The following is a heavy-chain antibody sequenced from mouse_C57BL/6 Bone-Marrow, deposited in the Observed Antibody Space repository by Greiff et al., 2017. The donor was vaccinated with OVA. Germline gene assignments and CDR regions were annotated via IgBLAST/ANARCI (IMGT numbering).Heavy chain of an antibody. Sequence: EVKLMESGGGLVQPGGSLSLSCAASGFTFTDYYMSWVRQPPGKALEWLGFIRNKANGYTTEYSASVKGRFTISRDNSQSILYLQMNALRAEDSATYYCARYRTTVVALYYFDYWGQGTTLTVSS. D-gene: IGHD1-1*01. CDR2: IRNKANGYTT. J-gene: IGHJ2*01. CDR3: ARYRTTVVALYYFDY. V-gene: IGHV7-3*01. CDR1: GFTFTDYY.